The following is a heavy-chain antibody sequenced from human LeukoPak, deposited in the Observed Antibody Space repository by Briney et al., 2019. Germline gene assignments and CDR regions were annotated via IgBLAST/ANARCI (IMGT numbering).Heavy chain of an antibody. CDR3: ARGSFSGTAPFDY. V-gene: IGHV3-11*06. D-gene: IGHD1-1*01. CDR1: GFTFSVYY. J-gene: IGHJ4*02. CDR2: ISPTSSYT. Sequence: GGSLRLSCSASGFTFSVYYMTWIRQAPGKGLEWISNISPTSSYTNHAAAVKGRFIISRDNAKNSLSLQMNSLSAEDTAVYYCARGSFSGTAPFDYWGQGTLVTVSS.